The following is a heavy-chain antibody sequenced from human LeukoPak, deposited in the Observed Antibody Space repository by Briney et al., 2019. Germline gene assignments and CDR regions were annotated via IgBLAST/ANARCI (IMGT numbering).Heavy chain of an antibody. V-gene: IGHV1-18*01. CDR1: GYTFTSYG. J-gene: IGHJ6*03. CDR2: ISAYNGNT. D-gene: IGHD4-17*01. Sequence: GASVKVSCKASGYTFTSYGISWVRQAPGQGLEWMGWISAYNGNTNYAQKLQGRVTMTTDTSTSTAYMELRSLRSDDTAVYYCARYSSAGDYDYYYYYMDVWSKGTAVTISS. CDR3: ARYSSAGDYDYYYYYMDV.